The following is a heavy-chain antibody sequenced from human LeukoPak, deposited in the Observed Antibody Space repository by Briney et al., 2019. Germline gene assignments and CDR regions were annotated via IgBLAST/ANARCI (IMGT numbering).Heavy chain of an antibody. V-gene: IGHV4-59*01. J-gene: IGHJ4*02. D-gene: IGHD1-26*01. CDR1: RGSISNYY. CDR3: ARGAALPDY. CDR2: IYYSGST. Sequence: SETLSLTCTVSRGSISNYYWSWIRQPPGKGLEWIGYIYYSGSTNYNPSLKSRVTISIDTSKNQFSLKLSSVTAADTAVYYCARGAALPDYWGQGTLVTVSS.